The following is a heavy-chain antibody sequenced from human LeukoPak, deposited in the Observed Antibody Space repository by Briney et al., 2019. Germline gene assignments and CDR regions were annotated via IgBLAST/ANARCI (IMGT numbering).Heavy chain of an antibody. V-gene: IGHV3-66*01. CDR2: IYTGGST. J-gene: IGHJ4*02. Sequence: PGGSLRLSCAASGFTVSSNYMSWVRQAPGKGLEWVSVIYTGGSTYYADSVKGRFTISRDISKNTLYLQMNNLRAEDTAVYYCARDGNTGLIDYWGQGTLVTVSS. CDR1: GFTVSSNY. CDR3: ARDGNTGLIDY. D-gene: IGHD2-8*02.